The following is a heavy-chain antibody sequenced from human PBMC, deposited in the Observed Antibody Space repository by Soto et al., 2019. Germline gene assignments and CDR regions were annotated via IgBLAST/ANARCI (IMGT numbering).Heavy chain of an antibody. CDR2: INSDGIST. Sequence: GGSLRLSCAASGFTFSSYWMHWVRQAPGKGLVWVSRINSDGISTTYADSVKGRFTISRDNAKNTLYLQMNSLRADDTAVYYCASLYRIAASDAFDIWGQGTMVTVSS. CDR3: ASLYRIAASDAFDI. J-gene: IGHJ3*02. D-gene: IGHD2-15*01. CDR1: GFTFSSYW. V-gene: IGHV3-74*01.